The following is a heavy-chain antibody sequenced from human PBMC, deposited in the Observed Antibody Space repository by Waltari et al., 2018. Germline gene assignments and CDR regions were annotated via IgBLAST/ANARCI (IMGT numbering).Heavy chain of an antibody. CDR3: ARDSRKATANSGVDY. D-gene: IGHD5-12*01. CDR1: GGSISSSSYY. CDR2: IYYSGST. Sequence: QLQLQESGPGLVKPSETLSLTCTVSGGSISSSSYYWGWIRQPPGKGLEWIGSIYYSGSTYYHPSLKSRVTISVDTSKNQFSLKLSSVTAADTAVYYCARDSRKATANSGVDYWGQGTLVTVSS. J-gene: IGHJ4*02. V-gene: IGHV4-39*07.